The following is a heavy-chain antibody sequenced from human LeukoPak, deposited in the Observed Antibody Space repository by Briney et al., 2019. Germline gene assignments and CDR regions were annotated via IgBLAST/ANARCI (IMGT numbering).Heavy chain of an antibody. CDR2: ISGYNGKT. CDR1: GYTFNTYG. CDR3: ARDLYSGSYLSGAFDI. V-gene: IGHV1-18*01. J-gene: IGHJ3*02. Sequence: ASVKVSCKASGYTFNTYGITWVRHAPGQGLEWMGWISGYNGKTKYAQKLQDRVTMTTDTSTTTAYMELRSLRSDDTAVYYCARDLYSGSYLSGAFDIWGQGTMVTVSS. D-gene: IGHD1-26*01.